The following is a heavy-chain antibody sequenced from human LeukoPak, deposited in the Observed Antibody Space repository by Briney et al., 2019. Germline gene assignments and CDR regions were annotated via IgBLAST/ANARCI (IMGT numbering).Heavy chain of an antibody. CDR2: IYYSGST. V-gene: IGHV4-39*07. CDR3: ARATGTKAYAFDI. CDR1: GGSISSSSYY. J-gene: IGHJ3*02. Sequence: SETLSLTCTVSGGSISSSSYYWGWIRQPPGKGLEWIGSIYYSGSTYYNSSLKSRVTISVDTSKNQFSLKLSSVTAADTAVYYCARATGTKAYAFDIWGQGTMVTVSS. D-gene: IGHD1-1*01.